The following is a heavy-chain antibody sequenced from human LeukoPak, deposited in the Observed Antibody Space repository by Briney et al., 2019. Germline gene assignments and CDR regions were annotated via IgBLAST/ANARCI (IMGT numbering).Heavy chain of an antibody. CDR2: ISAYNGNT. V-gene: IGHV1-18*01. CDR3: ARDRRRGYSGYDSFDP. D-gene: IGHD5-12*01. J-gene: IGHJ5*02. CDR1: GYTFTSYG. Sequence: ASVKVSCKASGYTFTSYGISWVRQAPGQGLEWMGWISAYNGNTNYAQKLQGRVTMTTDTSTSTAYMELRSLRSDDTAVYYCARDRRRGYSGYDSFDPWGQGTLVTVSS.